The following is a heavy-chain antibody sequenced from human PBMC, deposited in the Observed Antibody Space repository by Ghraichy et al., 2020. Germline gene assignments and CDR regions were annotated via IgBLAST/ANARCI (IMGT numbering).Heavy chain of an antibody. J-gene: IGHJ4*02. D-gene: IGHD6-13*01. CDR3: AFVGSSWPY. Sequence: SETLSLTCTVSGGSISSSSYYWGWIRQPPGKGLEWIGSIYYSGSTYYNPSLKSRVTISVDTSKNQFSLKLSSVTAADTAVYYCAFVGSSWPYWGQGTLVAVSS. V-gene: IGHV4-39*01. CDR2: IYYSGST. CDR1: GGSISSSSYY.